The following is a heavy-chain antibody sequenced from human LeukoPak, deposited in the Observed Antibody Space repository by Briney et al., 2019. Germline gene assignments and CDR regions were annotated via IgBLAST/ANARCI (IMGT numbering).Heavy chain of an antibody. CDR3: ARDRDSSSWYGY. CDR1: GFTVRSNY. V-gene: IGHV3-53*01. D-gene: IGHD6-13*01. J-gene: IGHJ4*02. CDR2: IYSGGST. Sequence: PGGSLRLSCEASGFTVRSNYMSWVRQAPGKGLEWVSVIYSGGSTYYADSMKGRFTISRDNSKNTLYLQMNSLRVEDTAVYYCARDRDSSSWYGYWGQGTLVTVSS.